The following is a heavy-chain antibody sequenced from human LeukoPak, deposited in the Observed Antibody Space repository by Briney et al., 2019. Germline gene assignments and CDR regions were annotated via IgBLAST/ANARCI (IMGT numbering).Heavy chain of an antibody. CDR3: ATLPMIVAFDN. CDR1: GYSFANNW. V-gene: IGHV5-51*01. CDR2: IFPRDSDT. J-gene: IGHJ4*02. Sequence: GESLKTSCKVSGYSFANNWIGWVRQMPGKGREWMGLIFPRDSDTRYSPSFQGQVTMSFDKSINTAYLQWSSLTASDTAMYFCATLPMIVAFDNWGQGTPVTVSS. D-gene: IGHD2-21*01.